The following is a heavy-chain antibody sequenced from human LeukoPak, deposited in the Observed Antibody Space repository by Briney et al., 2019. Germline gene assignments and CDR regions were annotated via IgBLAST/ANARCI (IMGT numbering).Heavy chain of an antibody. D-gene: IGHD4-17*01. CDR1: GFTFSSYA. Sequence: GGSLRLSCAASGFTFSSYAMSWVRQAPGKGLEWVSAISGSGGSTYYADSVKGRFTISRDNSKNTLYLQMNSLRAEGTAVYYCAKRDYGDYVYFDYWGQGTLVTVSS. J-gene: IGHJ4*02. V-gene: IGHV3-23*01. CDR2: ISGSGGST. CDR3: AKRDYGDYVYFDY.